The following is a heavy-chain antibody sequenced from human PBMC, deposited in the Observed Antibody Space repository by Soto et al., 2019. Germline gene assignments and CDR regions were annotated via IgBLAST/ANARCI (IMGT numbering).Heavy chain of an antibody. V-gene: IGHV1-69*01. CDR1: GGTFSSYA. J-gene: IGHJ4*02. Sequence: QVQLVQSGAEVKKPGSSVKVSCKASGGTFSSYAISWVRQAPGQGLEWMGGIIPIFGTANYAQKFQGRVTITADEYTSSAYMELSSLRSEDTAVYYCARDRGLERWLRSPFDYWGQGTLVTVSS. D-gene: IGHD5-12*01. CDR3: ARDRGLERWLRSPFDY. CDR2: IIPIFGTA.